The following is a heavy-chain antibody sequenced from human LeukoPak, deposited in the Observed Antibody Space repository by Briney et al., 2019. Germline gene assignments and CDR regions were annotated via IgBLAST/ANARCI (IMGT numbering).Heavy chain of an antibody. Sequence: ASVKVSCKASGYTCTSYDINWVRQATGQGLEWMGWMNANSGNTGYAQKFQGRVTITRNTSISTASMELSSLRSEDTAVYYCARGVNWSYYYYYMAVWGKGTTVTVSS. CDR1: GYTCTSYD. D-gene: IGHD1-20*01. CDR3: ARGVNWSYYYYYMAV. V-gene: IGHV1-8*03. CDR2: MNANSGNT. J-gene: IGHJ6*03.